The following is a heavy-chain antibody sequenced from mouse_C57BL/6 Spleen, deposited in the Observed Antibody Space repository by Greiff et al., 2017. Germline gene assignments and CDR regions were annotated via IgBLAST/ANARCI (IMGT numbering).Heavy chain of an antibody. Sequence: QVQLQQPGAELVRPGTSVKLSCKASGYTFTSYWMHWVKQRPGQGLEWIGVIDPSDSYTNYNQKFKGKATLTVDTSSSTAYMQLSSLTSEDSAVYYCASLVENWYFDVWGTGTTVTVSS. CDR1: GYTFTSYW. CDR3: ASLVENWYFDV. V-gene: IGHV1-59*01. J-gene: IGHJ1*03. D-gene: IGHD1-1*01. CDR2: IDPSDSYT.